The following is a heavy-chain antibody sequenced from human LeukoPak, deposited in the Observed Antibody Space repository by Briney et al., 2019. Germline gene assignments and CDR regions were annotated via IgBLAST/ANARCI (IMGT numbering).Heavy chain of an antibody. CDR2: IIPIFGTA. CDR3: AREGRWLRTNPYFDY. CDR1: GGTFSSYA. J-gene: IGHJ4*02. V-gene: IGHV1-69*05. D-gene: IGHD5-24*01. Sequence: SVKVSCKASGGTFSSYAISWVRQAPGQGLELMGGIIPIFGTANYAQKFQGRVTITTDESTSTAYMELSSLRSEDTAVYYCAREGRWLRTNPYFDYWGQGTLVTVSS.